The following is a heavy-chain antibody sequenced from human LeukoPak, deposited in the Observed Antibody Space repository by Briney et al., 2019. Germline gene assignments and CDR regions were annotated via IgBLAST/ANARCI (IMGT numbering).Heavy chain of an antibody. V-gene: IGHV3-30*02. D-gene: IGHD1/OR15-1a*01. CDR3: AKAISGSEQYSLFDY. CDR1: GFTFSSYG. Sequence: GGSLRLSCAASGFTFSSYGMHWVRQAPGKGLEWVTFIRYDGSNKYYADSVKGRFTNSRDNSKKTLFLQMNSLKSEDTAVYYCAKAISGSEQYSLFDYWGQGTLVTVSS. CDR2: IRYDGSNK. J-gene: IGHJ4*02.